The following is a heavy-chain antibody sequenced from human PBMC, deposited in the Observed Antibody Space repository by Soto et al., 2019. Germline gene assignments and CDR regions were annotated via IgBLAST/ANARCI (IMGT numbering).Heavy chain of an antibody. CDR1: GFSLNIDGVG. V-gene: IGHV2-5*02. CDR3: AHWMRFLEWVAPFDH. J-gene: IGHJ4*02. D-gene: IGHD3-3*01. Sequence: QITLKESGPTLVKPTQTLTLTCIFSGFSLNIDGVGVGWIRQPPGKALEWLALIYWDGDTRYSPSLRSRLTITKDTSRNQVVLTMTNMDPVDTGTYYCAHWMRFLEWVAPFDHWGQGSLVTVSS. CDR2: IYWDGDT.